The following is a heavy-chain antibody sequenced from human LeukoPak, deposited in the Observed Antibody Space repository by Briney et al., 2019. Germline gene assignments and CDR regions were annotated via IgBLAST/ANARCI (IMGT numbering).Heavy chain of an antibody. CDR1: GFTFSSYS. V-gene: IGHV3-48*01. CDR3: AREENTDGGFDY. Sequence: GGSLRLSCAASGFTFSSYSMNWVRQAPGKGLEWVSYISSSSSNKYYADSVKGRFTITRDNAKNSLYLQMNSLRAEDTAVYCCAREENTDGGFDYWGQGTLVTVSS. CDR2: ISSSSSNK. J-gene: IGHJ4*02. D-gene: IGHD4-23*01.